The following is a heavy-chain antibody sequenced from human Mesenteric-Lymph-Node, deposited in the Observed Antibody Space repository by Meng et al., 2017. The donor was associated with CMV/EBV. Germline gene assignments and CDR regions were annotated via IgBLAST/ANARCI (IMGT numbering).Heavy chain of an antibody. CDR1: GGSISSSSYY. V-gene: IGHV4-39*01. J-gene: IGHJ6*02. D-gene: IGHD1-20*01. Sequence: GSLRLSCTVSGGSISSSSYYWGWIRQPPGKGLEWIGSIYYSGSTYYNPSLKSRVTISVDTSKNQFSLKLSSVAAADTAVYYCARLGTITGTPGYYYYGMDVWGQGTTVTVS. CDR3: ARLGTITGTPGYYYYGMDV. CDR2: IYYSGST.